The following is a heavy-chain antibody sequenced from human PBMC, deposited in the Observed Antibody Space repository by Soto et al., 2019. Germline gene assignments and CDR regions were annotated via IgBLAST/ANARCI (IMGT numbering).Heavy chain of an antibody. CDR2: ISAYNGNT. J-gene: IGHJ6*02. V-gene: IGHV1-18*04. Sequence: GASVKVSCKASGYTFTSYGISWVRQAPGQGLEWMGWISAYNGNTNYAQKLQGRVTMTTDTSTSTAYMELRSLRSDDTAVYYCARPVGSGQTHYYYYGMDVWGQGTTVTVSS. D-gene: IGHD1-26*01. CDR3: ARPVGSGQTHYYYYGMDV. CDR1: GYTFTSYG.